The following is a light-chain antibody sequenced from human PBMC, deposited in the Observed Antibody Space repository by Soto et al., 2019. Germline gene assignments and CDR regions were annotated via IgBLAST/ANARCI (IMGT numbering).Light chain of an antibody. Sequence: DIQMTQSPSSVSASVGDRLTITCRASRAISNSLAWYQQTPGKAPKLLLRGASSLPRGVPSRFSGGGAGTEFTLTISSLQPEDFATYYCQQTSSFPRTFGQGTKVDVK. CDR1: RAISNS. V-gene: IGKV1-12*01. CDR3: QQTSSFPRT. CDR2: GAS. J-gene: IGKJ1*01.